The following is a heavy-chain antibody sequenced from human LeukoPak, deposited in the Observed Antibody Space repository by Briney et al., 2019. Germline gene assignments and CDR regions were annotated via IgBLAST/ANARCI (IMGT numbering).Heavy chain of an antibody. CDR2: IHCSGST. CDR1: GGSISSHY. V-gene: IGHV4-59*11. Sequence: SETLSLTCTVSGGSISSHYWSWIRQPPGKGLEWIGYIHCSGSTNYNPSLRSRVIISVDTSKNQFSLKLSSVTAADTAVYYCGREGSSWSYMDVWGKGTTVTVSS. CDR3: GREGSSWSYMDV. D-gene: IGHD6-13*01. J-gene: IGHJ6*03.